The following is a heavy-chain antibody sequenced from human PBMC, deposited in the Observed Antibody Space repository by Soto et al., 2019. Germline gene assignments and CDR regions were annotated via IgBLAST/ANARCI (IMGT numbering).Heavy chain of an antibody. Sequence: XATLSLTCTVSSGSISSYYWSWIRQPPGKGLEWIGYIYYSGSTNYNPSLKSRVTISVDTSKNQFSLKLSSVTAADTAVYYCARAGGGGSYLYYYYYGMDVWGQGTTVTVSS. CDR1: SGSISSYY. CDR3: ARAGGGGSYLYYYYYGMDV. CDR2: IYYSGST. D-gene: IGHD1-26*01. J-gene: IGHJ6*02. V-gene: IGHV4-59*01.